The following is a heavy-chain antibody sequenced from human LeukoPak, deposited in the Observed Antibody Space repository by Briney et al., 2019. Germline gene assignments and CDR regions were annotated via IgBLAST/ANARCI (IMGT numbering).Heavy chain of an antibody. D-gene: IGHD6-13*01. Sequence: SETLSLTCTVSDVSISSSNYYWGWIRQPPGKGLEWIGSISYSGSTYYNPSLKSRVTISVNTSKNQFSLKLSSVTAADTAVYYCARRSIAAVNWFDPWGQGTLVTVSS. V-gene: IGHV4-39*01. CDR3: ARRSIAAVNWFDP. CDR2: ISYSGST. J-gene: IGHJ5*02. CDR1: DVSISSSNYY.